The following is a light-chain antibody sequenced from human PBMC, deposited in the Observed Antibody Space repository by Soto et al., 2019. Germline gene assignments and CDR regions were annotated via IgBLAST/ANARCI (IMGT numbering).Light chain of an antibody. V-gene: IGLV2-14*01. CDR3: LSYTSANTWV. CDR1: SSDVGGYKF. J-gene: IGLJ3*02. CDR2: EVN. Sequence: QSALTQPASVSASPGQSITISCTGTSSDVGGYKFVSWYQHHPGKAPKLMIYEVNNRPSGVSNRFSGPKSGNTASLTISGLQPEDEADYYCLSYTSANTWVFGGGTKLTVL.